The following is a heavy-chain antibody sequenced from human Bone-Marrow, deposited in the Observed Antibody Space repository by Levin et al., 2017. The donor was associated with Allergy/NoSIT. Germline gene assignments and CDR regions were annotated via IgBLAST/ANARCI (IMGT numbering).Heavy chain of an antibody. Sequence: SETLSLTCAVSGGSISSSNWWSWVRQPPGKGLEWIGEIYHSGSTNYNPSLKSRVTISVDKSKNQFSLKLSSVTAADTAVYYCARSPARVVPAAEREYYFDYWGQGTLVTVSS. V-gene: IGHV4-4*02. CDR3: ARSPARVVPAAEREYYFDY. CDR1: GGSISSSNW. CDR2: IYHSGST. J-gene: IGHJ4*02. D-gene: IGHD2-2*01.